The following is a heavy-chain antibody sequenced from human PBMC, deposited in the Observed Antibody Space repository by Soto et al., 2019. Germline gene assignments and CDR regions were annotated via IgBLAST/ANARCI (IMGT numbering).Heavy chain of an antibody. CDR2: INGDGRTT. CDR1: GFSFSSNW. V-gene: IGHV3-74*02. J-gene: IGHJ4*02. CDR3: ASIPMVRGPSDF. Sequence: EVQLVESGGGLVQPGGSLRLSCAASGFSFSSNWMHWVRQATGKGLVWVARINGDGRTTQYADCVHGPFSISRDNTENTLYLQMNSLSDEDTAVYHCASIPMVRGPSDFWGQGVLVTVSS. D-gene: IGHD3-10*01.